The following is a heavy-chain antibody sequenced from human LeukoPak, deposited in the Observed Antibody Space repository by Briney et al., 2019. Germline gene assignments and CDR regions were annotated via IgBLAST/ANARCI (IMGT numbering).Heavy chain of an antibody. CDR2: MNPKSGNT. Sequence: ASVKVSCKASGYTFTNYDINWVRQATGQGPEWMGWMNPKSGNTGYAQKFQGRVTMTRNTSISTAYMELSSLRSDDTAVYYCARDQDIVVVVAALRQRQMGGFDPWGQGTLVTVSS. J-gene: IGHJ5*02. V-gene: IGHV1-8*01. D-gene: IGHD2-15*01. CDR3: ARDQDIVVVVAALRQRQMGGFDP. CDR1: GYTFTNYD.